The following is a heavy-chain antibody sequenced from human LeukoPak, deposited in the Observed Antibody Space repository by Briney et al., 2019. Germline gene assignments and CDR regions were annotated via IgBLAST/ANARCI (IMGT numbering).Heavy chain of an antibody. D-gene: IGHD5-18*01. J-gene: IGHJ4*02. CDR1: GLTFSNYD. V-gene: IGHV3-64D*09. Sequence: GGSLRLSCSASGLTFSNYDMHWVRQAPGKGLQYVSTINSNGGRTYYASSVRGRFTISRDNSNNTLYLQMSSLGPEDTALYYCVNSMRAFSYGSPDSFDYWGQGTLVTVSS. CDR3: VNSMRAFSYGSPDSFDY. CDR2: INSNGGRT.